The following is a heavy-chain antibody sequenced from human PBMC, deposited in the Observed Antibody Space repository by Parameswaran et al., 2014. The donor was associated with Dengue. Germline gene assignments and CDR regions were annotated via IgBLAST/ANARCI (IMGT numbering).Heavy chain of an antibody. V-gene: IGHV3-49*02. D-gene: IGHD5-12*01. CDR2: IRSKAYGGTT. J-gene: IGHJ4*02. CDR3: TRDKSGFGFYFDY. Sequence: VRQAPGKGLEWVGFIRSKAYGGTTEYAASVKGRFTISRDDSKSIAYLQMNSLKTEDTAVYYCTRDKSGFGFYFDYWGQGTLVTVSS.